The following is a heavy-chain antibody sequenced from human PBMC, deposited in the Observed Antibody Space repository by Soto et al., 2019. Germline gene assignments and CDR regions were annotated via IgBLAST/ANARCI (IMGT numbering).Heavy chain of an antibody. V-gene: IGHV1-46*03. J-gene: IGHJ4*02. CDR3: AREGGNDYIWGSYRPIPFDY. CDR1: GYTFTSYY. CDR2: INASGGST. Sequence: QVQLVQSGAEVKKPGASVKVSCKASGYTFTSYYMHWVRQAPGQGLEWMGIINASGGSTSYAQKFQGRVTMTRDTSTSTVYMELSSLRSEDTAVYYCAREGGNDYIWGSYRPIPFDYWGQGTLVTVSS. D-gene: IGHD3-16*02.